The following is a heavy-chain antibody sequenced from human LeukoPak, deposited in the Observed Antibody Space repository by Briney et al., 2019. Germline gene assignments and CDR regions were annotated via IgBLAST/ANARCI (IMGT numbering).Heavy chain of an antibody. D-gene: IGHD5-12*01. Sequence: GGSLRLSCAASGFTFSSYAMHWVRQAPGKGLEWVAVISYDGSNKYYADSVKGRFTISRDNSKNTLYLQMNSLRAEDTAVYYCARDGIPYSGYDLYYFDYWGQGTLVTVSS. CDR2: ISYDGSNK. J-gene: IGHJ4*02. CDR1: GFTFSSYA. CDR3: ARDGIPYSGYDLYYFDY. V-gene: IGHV3-30*04.